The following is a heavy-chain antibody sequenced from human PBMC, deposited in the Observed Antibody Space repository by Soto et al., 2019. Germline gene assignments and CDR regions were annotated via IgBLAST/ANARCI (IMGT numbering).Heavy chain of an antibody. CDR3: ARSTPGNPFDI. Sequence: EVQLVESGGGLVEPGGSLRLSCAASGFTFSTYTMNWVRQAPGKGLEWVSSISAGSRSIYYTDSLKGRSTVSRDNSKNSLYPQINSLNADDTAVYYCARSTPGNPFDIWGQGTMVTVSS. CDR2: ISAGSRSI. CDR1: GFTFSTYT. J-gene: IGHJ3*02. D-gene: IGHD3-10*01. V-gene: IGHV3-21*01.